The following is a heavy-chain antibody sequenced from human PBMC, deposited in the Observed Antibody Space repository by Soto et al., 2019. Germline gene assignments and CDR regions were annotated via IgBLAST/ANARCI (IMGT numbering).Heavy chain of an antibody. D-gene: IGHD6-19*01. CDR3: ARDPYSSGWYYFDF. Sequence: SQTLSLTCAISGDSVSNNNGAWNWIRQSPSRGLEWLGRTFYRSTWYNDYAESVKGRITINPDTSKNQFSLHLNSVTPEDTAVYYCARDPYSSGWYYFDFWGQGTLVTVSS. CDR2: TFYRSTWYN. V-gene: IGHV6-1*01. CDR1: GDSVSNNNGA. J-gene: IGHJ4*02.